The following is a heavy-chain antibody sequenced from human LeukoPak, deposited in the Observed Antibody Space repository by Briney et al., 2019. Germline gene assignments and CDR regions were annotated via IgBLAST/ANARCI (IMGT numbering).Heavy chain of an antibody. D-gene: IGHD1-26*01. CDR2: ISAYNGNT. V-gene: IGHV1-18*01. Sequence: ASVKVSCKASGYTFTSYGISWVRQAPGQGLEWMGWISAYNGNTNYAQKLQGRVTMTTDTSTSTAYMELRSLRSDDTAVYYCARERLLPRLDDAFDIWGQGTMVTVSS. J-gene: IGHJ3*02. CDR3: ARERLLPRLDDAFDI. CDR1: GYTFTSYG.